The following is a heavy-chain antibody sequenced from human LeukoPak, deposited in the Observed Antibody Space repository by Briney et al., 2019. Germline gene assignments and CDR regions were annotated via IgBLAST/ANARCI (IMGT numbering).Heavy chain of an antibody. D-gene: IGHD3-10*01. CDR2: IYSGGST. V-gene: IGHV3-53*01. CDR1: GFTVRSNY. Sequence: PGGSLRLSCATSGFTVRSNYMSWVRQAPGKGLEWVSVIYSGGSTYYADSVKGRFTISRDNSKNTLYLQMNSLRAEDTAVYYCARTIYGLGSHPLDYWGQGTLVTVSS. CDR3: ARTIYGLGSHPLDY. J-gene: IGHJ4*02.